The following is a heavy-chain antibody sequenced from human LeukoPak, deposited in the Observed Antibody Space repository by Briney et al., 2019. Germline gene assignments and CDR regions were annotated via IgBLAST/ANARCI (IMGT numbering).Heavy chain of an antibody. Sequence: GGSLRLSRATSGFTFISYHMNWVRQAPGKGLEWVSSISSSSSYIYYADSVKGRFTISRDNAKNSLYLQMNSLRAEDTAVYYCARDPRHYYGSGNGGELDYWGQGTLVTVSS. V-gene: IGHV3-21*01. CDR1: GFTFISYH. CDR3: ARDPRHYYGSGNGGELDY. J-gene: IGHJ4*02. D-gene: IGHD3-10*01. CDR2: ISSSSSYI.